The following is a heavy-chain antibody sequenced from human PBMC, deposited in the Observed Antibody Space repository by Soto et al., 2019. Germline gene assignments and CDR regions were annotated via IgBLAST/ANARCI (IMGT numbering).Heavy chain of an antibody. J-gene: IGHJ3*02. V-gene: IGHV4-39*01. CDR3: ARQSIPIGEVIARDGFDI. D-gene: IGHD3-16*02. CDR1: GGSTRSSNYY. Sequence: QLQLQESGPGLVKPSETLSLTCSVSGGSTRSSNYYWAWIRQPPGKGLEWSGSIFYTGSTDYSPSLKSRVTISADTSKNQFSLKLSSVTAADTAVYYCARQSIPIGEVIARDGFDIWGQGTMVTVSS. CDR2: IFYTGST.